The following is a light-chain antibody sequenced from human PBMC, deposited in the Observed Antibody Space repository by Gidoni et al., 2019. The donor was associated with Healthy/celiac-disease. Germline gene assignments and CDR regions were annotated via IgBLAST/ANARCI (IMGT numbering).Light chain of an antibody. CDR3: QAWDSSTAVV. CDR1: KLGDKY. J-gene: IGLJ2*01. Sequence: SYELTQPPSVSLPPGQTASITCSGDKLGDKYACWYQQKPGQSPVLVIYQDSKRPSGIPERFSGSNSGNTATLTISGTQAMDEADYYCQAWDSSTAVVFGGGTKLTVL. V-gene: IGLV3-1*01. CDR2: QDS.